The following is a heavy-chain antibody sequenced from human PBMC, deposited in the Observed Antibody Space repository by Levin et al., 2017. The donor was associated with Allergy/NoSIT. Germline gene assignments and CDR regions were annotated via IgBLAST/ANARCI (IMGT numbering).Heavy chain of an antibody. D-gene: IGHD3-10*01. J-gene: IGHJ5*02. Sequence: SQTLSLTCAVYGGSFSGYYWSWIRPPPGKGLEWIGEINHSGSTNYNPSLKSRVTISVDTSKNQFSLKLSSVTAADTAVYYCARGLVRGWFDPWGQGTLVTVSS. CDR1: GGSFSGYY. CDR3: ARGLVRGWFDP. V-gene: IGHV4-34*01. CDR2: INHSGST.